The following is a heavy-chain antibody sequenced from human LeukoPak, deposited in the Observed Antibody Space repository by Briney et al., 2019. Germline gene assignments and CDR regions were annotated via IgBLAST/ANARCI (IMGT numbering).Heavy chain of an antibody. D-gene: IGHD3-10*01. CDR2: ISYDGSNK. J-gene: IGHJ4*02. Sequence: QAGGSLRLSCAASGFTFSSYAMHWVRQAPGKGLEWVAVISYDGSNKPYTGSVKGRLTIPRNNSKNTLYLQINTLRDQDTAVYYCASSYYSASGSYSYFDYWGQGTLVTVSS. CDR3: ASSYYSASGSYSYFDY. CDR1: GFTFSSYA. V-gene: IGHV3-30*14.